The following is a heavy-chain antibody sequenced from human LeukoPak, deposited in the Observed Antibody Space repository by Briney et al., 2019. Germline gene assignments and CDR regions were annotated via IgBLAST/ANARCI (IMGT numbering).Heavy chain of an antibody. V-gene: IGHV4-30-4*01. CDR1: GGSISSGDYY. J-gene: IGHJ4*02. CDR2: IYYSGRT. D-gene: IGHD2-2*01. Sequence: SETPSLTCTVSGGSISSGDYYWSWIRQPPGTGLEWIGYIYYSGRTYYNPSLKSRLAISLDTSKNQFSLNLTSVTAADTAVYYCARDVRRRGASNYFDCWGQGTLVTVSS. CDR3: ARDVRRRGASNYFDC.